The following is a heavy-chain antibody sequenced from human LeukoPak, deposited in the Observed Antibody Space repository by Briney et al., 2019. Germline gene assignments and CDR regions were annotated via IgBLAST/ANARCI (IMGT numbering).Heavy chain of an antibody. CDR1: GYTFTGYY. D-gene: IGHD6-13*01. CDR3: ARRGIAAAGTVPYY. Sequence: ASVKVSCKASGYTFTGYYMHWVRQAPGQGLEWMGWINPNSGGTNYAQKFQGRVTMTRDTSISTAYMELSRLRSGDTAVYYCARRGIAAAGTVPYYWGQGTLVTVPS. CDR2: INPNSGGT. V-gene: IGHV1-2*02. J-gene: IGHJ4*02.